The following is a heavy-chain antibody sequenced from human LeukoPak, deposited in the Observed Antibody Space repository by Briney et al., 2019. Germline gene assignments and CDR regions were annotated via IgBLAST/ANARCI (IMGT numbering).Heavy chain of an antibody. CDR3: ARTRYNWKGGAFDI. CDR2: IDWDDDK. D-gene: IGHD1-1*01. J-gene: IGHJ3*02. V-gene: IGHV2-70*01. CDR1: GFSLSTRGVC. Sequence: SGPALVKPTQPLTLTCTFSGFSLSTRGVCVRWIRQPPGKALEWLALIDWDDDKYYSTSLKTRLTISKDTSKNQMVLTMTNMDPVDTATYYCARTRYNWKGGAFDIWGQGTMVTVSS.